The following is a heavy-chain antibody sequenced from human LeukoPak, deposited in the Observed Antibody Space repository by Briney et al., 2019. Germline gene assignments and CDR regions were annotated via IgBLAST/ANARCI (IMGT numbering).Heavy chain of an antibody. CDR1: GFTFSSYW. J-gene: IGHJ4*02. D-gene: IGHD3-22*01. CDR2: IKQDGSDK. Sequence: GGSLRLSCAASGFTFSSYWVGWVRQAPGKGLEWVANIKQDGSDKYYVDSVKGRFTISRDNAKNSLYLQMNSLRAEDTAVYYCARDRMIVVVGYYFDYWGQGTLVTVSS. V-gene: IGHV3-7*01. CDR3: ARDRMIVVVGYYFDY.